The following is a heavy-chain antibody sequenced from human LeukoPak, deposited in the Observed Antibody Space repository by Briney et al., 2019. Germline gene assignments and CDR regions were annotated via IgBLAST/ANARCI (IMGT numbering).Heavy chain of an antibody. Sequence: PSETLSLTCTVSGGAISSYYWSWVRQPPGKGLEWIGYIYYSGITNYNPSLKSRVTISADTSKNQFSLKLNSVTAADTAVYYCARAKTEETYYYDSSGFYFDYWGQGTLVTVSS. CDR1: GGAISSYY. CDR3: ARAKTEETYYYDSSGFYFDY. V-gene: IGHV4-59*01. J-gene: IGHJ4*02. D-gene: IGHD3-22*01. CDR2: IYYSGIT.